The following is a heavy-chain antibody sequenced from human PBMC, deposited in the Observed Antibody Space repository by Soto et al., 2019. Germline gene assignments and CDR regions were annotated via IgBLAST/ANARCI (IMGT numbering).Heavy chain of an antibody. V-gene: IGHV3-23*01. CDR2: VTANGGST. CDR3: ASLGVGDWANYYYYYGMDV. D-gene: IGHD2-21*02. Sequence: GGSLRLSCAATGFTFSVYAMTWVRQAPGKGLEWVSAVTANGGSTYSADSVKGRFTISRDNSKNTLFLQMNSLRAEDTAVYYCASLGVGDWANYYYYYGMDVWGQGTTVTV. CDR1: GFTFSVYA. J-gene: IGHJ6*02.